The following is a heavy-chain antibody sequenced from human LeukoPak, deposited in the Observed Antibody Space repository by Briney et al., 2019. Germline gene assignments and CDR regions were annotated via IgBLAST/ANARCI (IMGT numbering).Heavy chain of an antibody. CDR3: AREKSASPWFGELLGYFDY. CDR1: GFTFSSYG. D-gene: IGHD3-10*01. V-gene: IGHV3-33*01. Sequence: PGGSLRLSCAASGFTFSSYGMHWVRQAPGKGLEWVAVIWYDGSNKYYADSVKGGFTISRENSKNTLYLQMNSLRAEDTAVYYCAREKSASPWFGELLGYFDYWGQGTLVTVSS. CDR2: IWYDGSNK. J-gene: IGHJ4*02.